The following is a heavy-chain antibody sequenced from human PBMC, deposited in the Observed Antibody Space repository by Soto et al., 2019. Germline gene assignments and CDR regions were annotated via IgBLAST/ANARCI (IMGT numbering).Heavy chain of an antibody. CDR3: TTDTSYYDILSLDY. V-gene: IGHV3-15*07. CDR2: IKSKTDGGTT. D-gene: IGHD3-9*01. J-gene: IGHJ4*02. Sequence: EVQLVESGGGLVKPGGSLRLFCAASGFTFSNAWMNWVRQAPGKGLEWVGRIKSKTDGGTTDYAAPVKGRFTISRDDSKNTLYLQMNSLKTEDTAVYYCTTDTSYYDILSLDYWGQGTLVTVSS. CDR1: GFTFSNAW.